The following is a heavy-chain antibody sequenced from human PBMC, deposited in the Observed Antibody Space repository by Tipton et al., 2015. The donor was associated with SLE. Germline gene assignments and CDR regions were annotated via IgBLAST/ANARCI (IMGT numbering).Heavy chain of an antibody. D-gene: IGHD2-8*01. CDR1: GGSISGSNYY. CDR3: ARHDTNYGRNWFDP. Sequence: TLSLTCTVSGGSISGSNYYWDWIRQPPGKGPEWIGRITNSGNTSYTPSFQSRVTMSVDTSKNHFSLKLSSATAADTAVYYCARHDTNYGRNWFDPWGQGTLVTVSS. CDR2: ITNSGNT. J-gene: IGHJ5*02. V-gene: IGHV4-39*01.